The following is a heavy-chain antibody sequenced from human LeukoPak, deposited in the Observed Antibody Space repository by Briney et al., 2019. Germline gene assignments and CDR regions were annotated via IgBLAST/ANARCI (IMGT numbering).Heavy chain of an antibody. CDR2: IYPGDSDT. V-gene: IGHV5-51*01. CDR1: GYSFSSYW. J-gene: IGHJ4*02. CDR3: ARRRSSTLIDY. Sequence: GESLKISCKGSGYSFSSYWIAWVRQMPGKGLEWMGIIYPGDSDTTYSPSFQGQVTISADKSISTAYLQWSSLKASDTAMYFCARRRSSTLIDYWGQGTLVAVSS. D-gene: IGHD3-10*01.